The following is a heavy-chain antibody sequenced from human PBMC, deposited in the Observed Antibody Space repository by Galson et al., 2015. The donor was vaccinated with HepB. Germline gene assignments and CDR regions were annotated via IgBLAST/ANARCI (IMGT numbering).Heavy chain of an antibody. Sequence: SLRLSCAASGFTFSSYAMHWVRQAPGKGLEWVAVISYDGSNKYYADSVKGRFTISRDNSKNTLYLQMNSLRAEDTAVYYCAYSQGSYCGGDCWDAFDIWGQGTMVTVSS. D-gene: IGHD2-21*02. V-gene: IGHV3-30-3*01. CDR1: GFTFSSYA. CDR2: ISYDGSNK. J-gene: IGHJ3*02. CDR3: AYSQGSYCGGDCWDAFDI.